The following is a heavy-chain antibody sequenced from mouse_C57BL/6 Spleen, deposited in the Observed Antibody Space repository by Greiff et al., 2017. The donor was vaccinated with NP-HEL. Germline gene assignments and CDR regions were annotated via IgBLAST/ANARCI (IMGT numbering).Heavy chain of an antibody. CDR1: GYTFTDYY. CDR2: INPYNGGT. D-gene: IGHD1-1*01. CDR3: ARGGGTTVPHFDY. Sequence: EVQRVESGPVLVKPGASVKMSCKASGYTFTDYYMNWVKQSHGKSLEWIGVINPYNGGTSYNQKFKGKATLTVDKSSSTAYMELNSLTSEDSAVYYCARGGGTTVPHFDYWGQGTTLTVSS. J-gene: IGHJ2*01. V-gene: IGHV1-19*01.